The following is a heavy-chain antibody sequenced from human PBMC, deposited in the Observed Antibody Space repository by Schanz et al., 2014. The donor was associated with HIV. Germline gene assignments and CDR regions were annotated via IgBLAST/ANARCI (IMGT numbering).Heavy chain of an antibody. CDR3: ARGRETVTTYFDF. V-gene: IGHV1-8*01. J-gene: IGHJ4*02. CDR1: GYTFTSYD. CDR2: MNPNNDDT. Sequence: QVQLVQSGPEVKKPGASVKVSCKTSGYTFTSYDINWVRQAAGQGLEWMGWMNPNNDDTDYAQKLQGRVPITRDPSPSTAYMELSSRRSEDTAVYYCARGRETVTTYFDFWGQGTLVTVSS. D-gene: IGHD4-17*01.